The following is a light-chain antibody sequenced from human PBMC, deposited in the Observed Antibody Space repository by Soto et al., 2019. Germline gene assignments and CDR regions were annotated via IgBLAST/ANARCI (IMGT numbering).Light chain of an antibody. J-gene: IGKJ2*01. Sequence: EIVLTQSPGILSLSRGERATLSCRASQSVSSCYIAWYQQKPGQAPRLLIYGASNRATGIPDRFSASGSKTDFTLTISRLEPEDFAVYYCQQFGSSPPYTFGQGTKLEIK. CDR1: QSVSSCY. CDR2: GAS. CDR3: QQFGSSPPYT. V-gene: IGKV3-20*01.